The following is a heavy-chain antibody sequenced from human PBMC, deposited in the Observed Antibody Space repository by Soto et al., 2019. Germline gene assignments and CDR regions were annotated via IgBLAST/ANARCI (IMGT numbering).Heavy chain of an antibody. Sequence: SETLSLTCTVSGGSISSSSYYWGWIRQPPGKGLEWIGSIYYNGRTYYSPSLKSRVTISVDTSKNQFYLKLRSVTAADTAVYYCATSAGYFDWLLKIDYWGQGTLVTVPQ. CDR1: GGSISSSSYY. J-gene: IGHJ4*02. CDR2: IYYNGRT. V-gene: IGHV4-39*01. D-gene: IGHD3-9*01. CDR3: ATSAGYFDWLLKIDY.